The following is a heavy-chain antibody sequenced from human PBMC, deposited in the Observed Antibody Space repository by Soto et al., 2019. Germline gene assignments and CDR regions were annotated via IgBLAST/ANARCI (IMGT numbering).Heavy chain of an antibody. D-gene: IGHD3-3*01. V-gene: IGHV4-59*01. CDR1: GGSISSYY. CDR3: ARTRIFGVAGFDY. CDR2: IYYSGST. J-gene: IGHJ4*02. Sequence: SGTLSLTCTVSGGSISSYYWSWIRQPPGKGLEWIGYIYYSGSTNYNPSLKSRVTISVDTSKNQFSLKLSSVTAADTAVYYCARTRIFGVAGFDYWGQGTLVTVSS.